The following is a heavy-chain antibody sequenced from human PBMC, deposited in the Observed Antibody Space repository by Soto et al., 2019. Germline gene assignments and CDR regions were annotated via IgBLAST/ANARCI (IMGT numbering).Heavy chain of an antibody. Sequence: LRLSCAASEFSFSSYAMHWIRQAPGKGLEWVAVISFDGNIIHYADSVKGRFIISRDNSKNTLYLQMHSLSGEDTAVYYCARTFDTITYYFDYWGQGTLVTV. CDR2: ISFDGNII. J-gene: IGHJ4*02. D-gene: IGHD3-9*01. CDR1: EFSFSSYA. CDR3: ARTFDTITYYFDY. V-gene: IGHV3-30-3*01.